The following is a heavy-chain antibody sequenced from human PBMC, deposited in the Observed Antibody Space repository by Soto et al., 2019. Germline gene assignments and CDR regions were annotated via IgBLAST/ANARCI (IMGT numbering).Heavy chain of an antibody. V-gene: IGHV3-23*01. CDR3: AKNSGSAGTTSGDY. CDR2: ISGSGGST. D-gene: IGHD1-1*01. J-gene: IGHJ4*02. CDR1: GFTFSSYA. Sequence: EVQLLESGGGLVQPGGSLRLSCAASGFTFSSYAMNWVRQAPGKGLEWVSAISGSGGSTYYADSVKGRFTISRDNSKNTLYLQMNNLRAEDTAVYYCAKNSGSAGTTSGDYWGQGTLVTVSS.